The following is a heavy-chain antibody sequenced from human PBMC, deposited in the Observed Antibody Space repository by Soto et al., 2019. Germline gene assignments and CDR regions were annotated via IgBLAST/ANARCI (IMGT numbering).Heavy chain of an antibody. CDR3: ARAGYYDILTGYSQKYNWFDP. CDR1: GGSISSGGYY. V-gene: IGHV4-31*03. J-gene: IGHJ5*02. Sequence: TLSLTCTVSGGSISSGGYYWSWIRQHPGKGLEWIGYIYYSGSTYYNPSLKSRVTISVDTSKNQFSLKLSSVTAADTAVYYCARAGYYDILTGYSQKYNWFDPWGQGTLVTVSS. D-gene: IGHD3-9*01. CDR2: IYYSGST.